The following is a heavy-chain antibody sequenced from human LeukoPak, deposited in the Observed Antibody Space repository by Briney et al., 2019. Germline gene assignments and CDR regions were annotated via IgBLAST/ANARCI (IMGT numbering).Heavy chain of an antibody. D-gene: IGHD4-17*01. J-gene: IGHJ4*02. Sequence: GGSLRLSCAASGFTFSSYGMHWVRQAPGKGLEWVAFIRYDGSNKYYADSVKGRFTISRDNSKNTLYLQMNSLRAEDTAVYYCAKEIWPTVTTPGHTHFDYWGQGTLVTVSS. CDR3: AKEIWPTVTTPGHTHFDY. CDR2: IRYDGSNK. CDR1: GFTFSSYG. V-gene: IGHV3-30*02.